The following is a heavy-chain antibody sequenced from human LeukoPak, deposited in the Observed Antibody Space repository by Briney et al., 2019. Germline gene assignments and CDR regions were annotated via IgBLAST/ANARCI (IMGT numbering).Heavy chain of an antibody. CDR3: AYSYVLGWFDP. J-gene: IGHJ5*02. CDR2: IYYSGIT. V-gene: IGHV4-59*08. D-gene: IGHD5-18*01. Sequence: SETLSLTCTVSGGSISGYYWSWIRQPPGTGLEWIGYIYYSGITNYNPSLKSRVTISVDTSKNQFSLKLSSVTAADTAVYYCAYSYVLGWFDPWGQGTLVTVSS. CDR1: GGSISGYY.